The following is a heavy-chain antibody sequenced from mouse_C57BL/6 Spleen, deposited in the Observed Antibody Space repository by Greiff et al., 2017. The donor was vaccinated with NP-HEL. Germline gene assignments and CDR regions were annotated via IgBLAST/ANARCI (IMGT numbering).Heavy chain of an antibody. CDR3: TTGGDYGSSPFAY. V-gene: IGHV14-4*01. CDR2: IDPENGDT. CDR1: GFNIKDDY. D-gene: IGHD1-1*01. J-gene: IGHJ3*01. Sequence: VHVKQSGAELVRPGASVKLSCTASGFNIKDDYMHWVKQRPEQGLEWIGWIDPENGDTEYASKFQGKATITADTSSNTAYLQLSSLTSEDTAVYYCTTGGDYGSSPFAYWGQGTLVTVSA.